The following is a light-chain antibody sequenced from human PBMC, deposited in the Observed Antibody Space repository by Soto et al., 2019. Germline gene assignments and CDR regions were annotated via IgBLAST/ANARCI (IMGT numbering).Light chain of an antibody. J-gene: IGKJ5*01. CDR1: QGISSY. CDR3: QQFESYPLT. CDR2: VAS. Sequence: DIQLTQSPSVVSASVGDRVDITCRASQGISSYLAWYQQKPGKAPKLLIYVASTLQSGVPSRFSGRGSGTEFTLTISSLQPEDFATYFCQQFESYPLTFGQGTRLESK. V-gene: IGKV1-9*01.